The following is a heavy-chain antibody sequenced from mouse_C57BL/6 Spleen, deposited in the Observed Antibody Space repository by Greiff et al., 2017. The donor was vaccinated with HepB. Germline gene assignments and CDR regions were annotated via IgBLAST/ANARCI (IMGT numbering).Heavy chain of an antibody. CDR2: ISYDGSN. J-gene: IGHJ3*01. CDR1: GYSITSGYY. Sequence: EVKLVESGPGLVKPSQSLSLTCSVTGYSITSGYYWNWIRQFPGNKLEWMGYISYDGSNNYNPSLKNRISITRDTSKNQFFLKLNSVTTEDTATYYCARPYDYDGGLFAYWGQGTLVTVSA. CDR3: ARPYDYDGGLFAY. V-gene: IGHV3-6*01. D-gene: IGHD2-4*01.